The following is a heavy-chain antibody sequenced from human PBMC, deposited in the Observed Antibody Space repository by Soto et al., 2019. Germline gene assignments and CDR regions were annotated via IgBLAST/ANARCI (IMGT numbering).Heavy chain of an antibody. J-gene: IGHJ4*02. Sequence: QVQLVESGGGVVQPGRSLRLSCAACGFSFSSYAMHWFRQAPGKGLEWVAVISYDGSNKYYADSVKGRFTISRDNSKNTLYLQMNSLRAEDTAVYYCAREILLVGATKGYWGQGTLVTVSS. V-gene: IGHV3-30-3*01. CDR2: ISYDGSNK. CDR1: GFSFSSYA. CDR3: AREILLVGATKGY. D-gene: IGHD1-26*01.